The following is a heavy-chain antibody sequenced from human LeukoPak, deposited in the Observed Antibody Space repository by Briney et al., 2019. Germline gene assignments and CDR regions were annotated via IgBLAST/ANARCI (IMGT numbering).Heavy chain of an antibody. D-gene: IGHD1-1*01. Sequence: GGSLRLSCAASGFTFSSYSMNWVRQAPGKGLEWVSYISSSSSTIYYADSVKGRFTISRDNAKNSLYLQMNSLRAEDTAVYYCARELNGAFDPWGQGTLVTVSS. CDR2: ISSSSSTI. CDR3: ARELNGAFDP. V-gene: IGHV3-48*04. J-gene: IGHJ5*02. CDR1: GFTFSSYS.